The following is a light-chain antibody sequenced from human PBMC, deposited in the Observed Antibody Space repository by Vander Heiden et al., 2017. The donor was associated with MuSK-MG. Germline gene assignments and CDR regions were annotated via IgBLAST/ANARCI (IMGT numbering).Light chain of an antibody. CDR3: QSYDSSLSGV. CDR1: SSNIGAGYD. J-gene: IGLJ3*02. Sequence: QSVLTQPPSVSGAPGQRVAISCTGSSSNIGAGYDVPWYQQLPGTAPKLLIYANTNRPSGVPDRFSGSKSGTSASLAITGLQAEDEADYYCQSYDSSLSGVFGGGTKLTVL. CDR2: ANT. V-gene: IGLV1-40*01.